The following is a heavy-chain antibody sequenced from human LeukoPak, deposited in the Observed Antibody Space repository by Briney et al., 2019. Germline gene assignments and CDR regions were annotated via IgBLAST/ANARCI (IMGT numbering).Heavy chain of an antibody. J-gene: IGHJ4*02. V-gene: IGHV4-4*02. Sequence: SGTLSLTCGVSGGSLTNTNYWTWVRQPPGKGREWIGEVNLQGSTNYNPSLMGRVAISVDTSENHISLQFTSVTAADTAVYYCAREGGPYRPLDYSGQGTLVTVSS. CDR3: AREGGPYRPLDY. CDR1: GGSLTNTNY. CDR2: VNLQGST.